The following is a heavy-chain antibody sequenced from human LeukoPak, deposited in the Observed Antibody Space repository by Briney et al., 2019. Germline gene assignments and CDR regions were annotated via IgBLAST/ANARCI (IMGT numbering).Heavy chain of an antibody. Sequence: SETLSLTCAVYGGSFSGYYWSWIRQPPGKGLEWIGEINHSGSTNYNPSLKSRVTISVDTSKNQFSLKLSSVTAADTAVYYCARGGGYKSDAFDIWGQGTMVTVSS. D-gene: IGHD5-24*01. V-gene: IGHV4-34*01. CDR2: INHSGST. CDR3: ARGGGYKSDAFDI. CDR1: GGSFSGYY. J-gene: IGHJ3*02.